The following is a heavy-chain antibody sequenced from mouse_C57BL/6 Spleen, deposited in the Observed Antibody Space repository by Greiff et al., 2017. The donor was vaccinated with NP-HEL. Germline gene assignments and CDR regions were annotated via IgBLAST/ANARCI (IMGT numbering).Heavy chain of an antibody. V-gene: IGHV1-7*01. J-gene: IGHJ4*01. CDR1: GYTFTSYW. CDR3: ARSSTIYAMDY. D-gene: IGHD5-1*01. CDR2: INPSSGYT. Sequence: QVHVKQSGAELAKPGASVKLSCKASGYTFTSYWMHWVKQRPGQGLEWIGYINPSSGYTKYNQKFKDKATLTADKSSSTAYMQLSSLTYEDSAVYYCARSSTIYAMDYWGQGTSVTVSS.